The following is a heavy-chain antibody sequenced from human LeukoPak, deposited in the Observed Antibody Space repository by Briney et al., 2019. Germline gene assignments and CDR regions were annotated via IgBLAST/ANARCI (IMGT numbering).Heavy chain of an antibody. CDR3: ASYYYDRSGYYSAFDI. V-gene: IGHV1-69*05. D-gene: IGHD3-22*01. CDR1: GGTFSSCA. Sequence: ASVKVPCKASGGTFSSCAISWVRQAPGQGLEWMGGIIPIFGTANYAQKFQGRVTITTDESTSTAYMELSSLRSEDTAVYYCASYYYDRSGYYSAFDIWGQGTMVTVSS. CDR2: IIPIFGTA. J-gene: IGHJ3*02.